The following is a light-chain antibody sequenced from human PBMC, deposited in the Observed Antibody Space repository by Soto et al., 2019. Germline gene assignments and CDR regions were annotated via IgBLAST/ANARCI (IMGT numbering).Light chain of an antibody. J-gene: IGKJ4*01. CDR1: QTISSW. V-gene: IGKV1-5*03. Sequence: DIQMTQSPSTLSGSVGDRVTITCRASQTISSWLAWYQQKPGKAPKLLIYKASTLKSGVPSRFSGSGSGTDFTLSISSLQPEDFATYYCQQADSFPLTFGGGTKVDSK. CDR2: KAS. CDR3: QQADSFPLT.